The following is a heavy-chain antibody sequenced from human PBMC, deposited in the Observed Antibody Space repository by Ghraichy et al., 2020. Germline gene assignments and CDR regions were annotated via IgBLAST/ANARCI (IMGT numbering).Heavy chain of an antibody. J-gene: IGHJ4*02. V-gene: IGHV4-59*01. CDR3: ARVRRRWEPDY. CDR2: IYYSGST. Sequence: SETLSLTCTVSGGSISSYYWSWIRQPPGKGLEWIGYIYYSGSTNYNPSLKSRVTISVDTSKNQFSLKLSSVTAADTAVYYCARVRRRWEPDYWGQGTLVTVSS. CDR1: GGSISSYY. D-gene: IGHD1-26*01.